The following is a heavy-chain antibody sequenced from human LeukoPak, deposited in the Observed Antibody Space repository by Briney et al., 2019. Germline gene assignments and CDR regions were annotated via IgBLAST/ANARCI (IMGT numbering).Heavy chain of an antibody. CDR1: GFTFNNYG. CDR3: ARDDSSNWYNVFL. J-gene: IGHJ4*02. CDR2: IRYDGTNK. D-gene: IGHD6-13*01. V-gene: IGHV3-30*02. Sequence: PGGSLRLSCAASGFTFNNYGMHWVRQAPGKGLEWVAFIRYDGTNKYYADSVKGRFTISRDNSKSTLYLQMNSLRTEDTAVYYCARDDSSNWYNVFLWGQGTLVTVSS.